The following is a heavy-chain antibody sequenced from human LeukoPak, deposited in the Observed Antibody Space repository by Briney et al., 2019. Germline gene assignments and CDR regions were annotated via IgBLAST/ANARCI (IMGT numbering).Heavy chain of an antibody. D-gene: IGHD3-22*01. V-gene: IGHV4-4*02. J-gene: IGHJ4*02. CDR2: IYHSGST. Sequence: SGTLSLTCAVSGGSISSSNWWSWVRRPPGKGLEWIGEIYHSGSTYYNPSLKSRVTISVDTSKNQFSLKLSSVTAADTAVYYCARYDDSSGYHTRFDYWGQGTLVTVSS. CDR3: ARYDDSSGYHTRFDY. CDR1: GGSISSSNW.